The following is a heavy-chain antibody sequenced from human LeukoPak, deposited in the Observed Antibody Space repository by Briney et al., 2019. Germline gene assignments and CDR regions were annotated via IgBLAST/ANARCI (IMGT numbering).Heavy chain of an antibody. CDR2: ISYDGSNK. D-gene: IGHD6-13*01. Sequence: PGRSLRLSCAASGFTFSSYAMHWVRQAPGKGLEWVAVISYDGSNKYYADSVKGRLTISRDNSKNTLYLQMNSLRAEDTAVYYCASDNSSSWFYYYYGMDVWGQGTTVTVSS. CDR1: GFTFSSYA. V-gene: IGHV3-30-3*01. J-gene: IGHJ6*02. CDR3: ASDNSSSWFYYYYGMDV.